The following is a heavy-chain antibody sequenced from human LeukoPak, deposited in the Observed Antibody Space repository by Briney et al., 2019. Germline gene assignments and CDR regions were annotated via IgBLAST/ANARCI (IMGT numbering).Heavy chain of an antibody. Sequence: GGSLRLSCAASGFTFSSYGMHWVRQAPGKGLEWVAVISYDGSNKYYADSVKGRFTISRDNSKNTLYLQMNSLRAEDTAVYYCAKDSSSWYFDYWGQGTLVTVSS. J-gene: IGHJ4*02. V-gene: IGHV3-30*18. CDR1: GFTFSSYG. CDR3: AKDSSSWYFDY. CDR2: ISYDGSNK. D-gene: IGHD6-13*01.